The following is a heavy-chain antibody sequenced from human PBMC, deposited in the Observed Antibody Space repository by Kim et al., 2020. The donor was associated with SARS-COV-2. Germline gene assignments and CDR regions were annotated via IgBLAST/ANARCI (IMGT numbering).Heavy chain of an antibody. CDR3: ARGAGVVVPAAMLNFSGVLSYIPSWYV. V-gene: IGHV3-74*01. Sequence: GGSLRLSCAASGFTFSSYWMHWVRQAPGKGLVWVSRINSDGSSTSYADSVKGRFTISRDNAKNTLYLQMNSLRAEDTAVYYCARGAGVVVPAAMLNFSGVLSYIPSWYVWGQGTMVTVSS. CDR2: INSDGSST. CDR1: GFTFSSYW. J-gene: IGHJ3*01. D-gene: IGHD2-2*01.